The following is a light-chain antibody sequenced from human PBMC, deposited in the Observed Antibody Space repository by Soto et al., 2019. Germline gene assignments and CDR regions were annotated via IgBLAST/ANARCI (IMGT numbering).Light chain of an antibody. CDR1: QSVSSS. Sequence: EIVLTQSPATLSLSPGESATLSCRASQSVSSSLAWYQQKAGQAPRLLIYDASNRATGIPARFSGSGSGTDFTLTISSLGPEDFAIYYRQQRITWPSTFSQGTKLEIK. CDR2: DAS. CDR3: QQRITWPST. J-gene: IGKJ2*01. V-gene: IGKV3-11*01.